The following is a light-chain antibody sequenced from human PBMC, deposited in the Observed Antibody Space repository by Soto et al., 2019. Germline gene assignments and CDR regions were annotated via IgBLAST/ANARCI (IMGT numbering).Light chain of an antibody. Sequence: IVSPHSQGTLSLSLVERVPLSCSASQSVSSSYLAWYQQKPGQAPRLLIYAASSRATGIPDRFSGSGSGTDFTLTISRLEPEDFAVYYCQQYGCSPEWTFGQGSKVDVK. J-gene: IGKJ1*01. CDR1: QSVSSSY. CDR3: QQYGCSPEWT. CDR2: AAS. V-gene: IGKV3-20*01.